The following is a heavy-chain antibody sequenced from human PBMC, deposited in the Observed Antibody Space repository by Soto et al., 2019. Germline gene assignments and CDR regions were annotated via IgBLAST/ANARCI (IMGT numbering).Heavy chain of an antibody. V-gene: IGHV1-2*02. CDR2: INPNSGGT. Sequence: AGVKVSCKASGYTFTGYYIHWVRQAPGQGLEWMGWINPNSGGTNYAQKFQGRVTMSRDTSISTAYMEMSGLRSDDTAGYYCARDALPPPFSSIWSADPWGQGTLVIVCS. CDR3: ARDALPPPFSSIWSADP. D-gene: IGHD6-13*01. CDR1: GYTFTGYY. J-gene: IGHJ5*02.